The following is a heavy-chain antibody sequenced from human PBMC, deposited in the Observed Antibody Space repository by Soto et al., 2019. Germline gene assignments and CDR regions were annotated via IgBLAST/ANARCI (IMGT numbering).Heavy chain of an antibody. V-gene: IGHV3-74*01. CDR3: ARVPVQLWLSSGMDV. D-gene: IGHD5-18*01. CDR1: GFTFSSYW. Sequence: GGSLRLSCAASGFTFSSYWMHWVLQAPGKGLVWVSRINSDGSGTSYADSVKGRFTISRDNAKNTLYLQMNSLRAEDTAVYYCARVPVQLWLSSGMDVWGQGTTVTVSS. CDR2: INSDGSGT. J-gene: IGHJ6*02.